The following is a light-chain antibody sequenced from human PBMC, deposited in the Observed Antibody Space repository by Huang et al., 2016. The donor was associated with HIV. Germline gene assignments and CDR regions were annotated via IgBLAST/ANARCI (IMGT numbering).Light chain of an antibody. CDR2: GAS. CDR1: QGITTY. V-gene: IGKV1-8*01. J-gene: IGKJ4*01. CDR3: QQYYTFPRT. Sequence: AIQITQSPSSLSSSTGNRVTIPFRASQGITTYLAWYQQNPGKAPNLLIYGASALQSGVPSRFSGSGSGVNFTLSIICPQSEDLVSYFWQQYYTFPRTFGGGTSVELK.